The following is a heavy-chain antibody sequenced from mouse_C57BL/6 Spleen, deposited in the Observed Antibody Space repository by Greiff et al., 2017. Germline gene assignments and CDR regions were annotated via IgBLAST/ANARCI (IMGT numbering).Heavy chain of an antibody. CDR1: GYTFTSYT. Sequence: VQLQQSGAELARPGASVKMSCKASGYTFTSYTMHWVKQRPGQGLEWIGYINPSSGYTKYNQKFKDKATLTADKSSSTAYLQLSSLTSEDSAVYYCARGNLCNSVCDNWGEGATLTVSS. CDR2: INPSSGYT. J-gene: IGHJ2*01. D-gene: IGHD6-2*01. CDR3: ARGNLCNSVCDN. V-gene: IGHV1-4*01.